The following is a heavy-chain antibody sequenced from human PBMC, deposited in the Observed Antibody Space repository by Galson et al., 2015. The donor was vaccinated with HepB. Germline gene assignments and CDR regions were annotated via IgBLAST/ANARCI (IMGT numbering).Heavy chain of an antibody. CDR3: ARVLRLRKGYKSPFDY. CDR2: TYYRSKWNN. D-gene: IGHD5-24*01. V-gene: IGHV6-1*01. Sequence: CAISGDSVSSNSSLWNWIRQSPSRGLEWQGRTYYRSKWNNDYAVSVKRRISITSDTSKNHFSLQLNSVTPEDTAVYFCARVLRLRKGYKSPFDYWGQGTLVTVSS. CDR1: GDSVSSNSSL. J-gene: IGHJ4*02.